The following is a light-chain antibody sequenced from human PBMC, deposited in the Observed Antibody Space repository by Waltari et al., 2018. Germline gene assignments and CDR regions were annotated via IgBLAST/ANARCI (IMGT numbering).Light chain of an antibody. CDR3: TLKRGSNTVV. J-gene: IGLJ2*01. CDR1: SSNTDFYDY. Sequence: QSALTQPASVSGSPGQSITISCTGASSNTDFYDYVRWYQHHPGKAPKLLIYDVSNRPSGISYRFSGSKSGNTASLTISGLQAEDEADYYCTLKRGSNTVVFGGGTKLTVL. V-gene: IGLV2-14*03. CDR2: DVS.